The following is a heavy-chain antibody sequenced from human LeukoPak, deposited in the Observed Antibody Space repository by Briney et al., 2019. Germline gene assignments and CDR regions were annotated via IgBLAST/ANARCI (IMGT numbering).Heavy chain of an antibody. CDR2: IWYDGSNK. CDR3: ARDLAVGFDY. CDR1: GFTFSSYG. J-gene: IGHJ4*02. V-gene: IGHV3-33*01. Sequence: GGSLRLSCAASGFTFSSYGMHWVRRAPGKGLEWVAVIWYDGSNKYYADSVKGRFTISRDNSKNTLYLQMNSLRAEDTAVYYCARDLAVGFDYWGQGTLVTVSS.